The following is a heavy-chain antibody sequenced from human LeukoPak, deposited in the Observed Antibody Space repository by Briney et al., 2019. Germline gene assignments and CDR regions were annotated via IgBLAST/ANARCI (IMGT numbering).Heavy chain of an antibody. Sequence: GASVKVSCKASGYTFTGYYMHWVRQAPGQGLEWMGWINPNSGGTNYAQKFQGRVTMTRDTSISTAYMELSRLRSDDTAVYYCASMGSSTFGGAARPVVNYWGQGTLVTVSS. CDR3: ASMGSSTFGGAARPVVNY. J-gene: IGHJ4*02. V-gene: IGHV1-2*02. CDR2: INPNSGGT. CDR1: GYTFTGYY. D-gene: IGHD6-6*01.